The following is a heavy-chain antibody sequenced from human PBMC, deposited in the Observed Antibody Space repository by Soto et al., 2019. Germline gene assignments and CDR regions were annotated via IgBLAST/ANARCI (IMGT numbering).Heavy chain of an antibody. D-gene: IGHD2-2*01. Sequence: QVQLQESGPGLVKPSQTLSLTCTVSGGSISSGGYYWSWIRQHPGKGLEWIGYIYYSGSTYYNPSLKSRVTISVDTSKNQFSLKLSSVTAADTAVYYCSREGADIVVVQAATTYYYYYYMDVWGKGTTVTVSS. V-gene: IGHV4-31*03. CDR3: SREGADIVVVQAATTYYYYYYMDV. J-gene: IGHJ6*03. CDR1: GGSISSGGYY. CDR2: IYYSGST.